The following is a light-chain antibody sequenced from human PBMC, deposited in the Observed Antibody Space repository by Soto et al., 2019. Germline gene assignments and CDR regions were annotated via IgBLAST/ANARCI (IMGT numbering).Light chain of an antibody. J-gene: IGLJ2*01. CDR3: ATWDNLLGAGL. CDR2: DNY. V-gene: IGLV1-51*01. Sequence: QSVLTQPPSVSATPGQKVTISCSGGPSNIGNNFVSWYQRLPGTAPRVIIYDNYERPSGIPDRFSGSKSGTSATLDITGLQTGDEADYYCATWDNLLGAGLFGGGTKLTVL. CDR1: PSNIGNNF.